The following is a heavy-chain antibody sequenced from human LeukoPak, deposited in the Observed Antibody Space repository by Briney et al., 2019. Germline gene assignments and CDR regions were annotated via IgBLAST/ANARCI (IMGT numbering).Heavy chain of an antibody. D-gene: IGHD2-8*02. V-gene: IGHV4-38-2*01. CDR3: ARVSTGCFDP. CDR2: IYHSGST. Sequence: SETLSLTCAVSGYSISSGYYWGWIRQPPGKGLEWIGSIYHSGSTYYNPSLKSRVTISVDTSKNQFSLKLSSVTAADTAVYYCARVSTGCFDPWGQGTLVTVSS. J-gene: IGHJ5*02. CDR1: GYSISSGYY.